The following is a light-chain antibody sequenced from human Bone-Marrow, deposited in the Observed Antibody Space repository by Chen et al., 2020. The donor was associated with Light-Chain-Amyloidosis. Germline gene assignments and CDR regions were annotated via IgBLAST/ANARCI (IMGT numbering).Light chain of an antibody. CDR1: SRDVGNYNL. V-gene: IGLV2-23*02. CDR2: EVN. Sequence: QSALTLPASMSGSPGQSITISCTGSSRDVGNYNLVSWYQQHPGKAPKLMIFEVNKRPSGVSNRCSGSKSGNTASLTISGLLAEDEADYHCGSYAGSNTVVFGGGTKLTVL. J-gene: IGLJ2*01. CDR3: GSYAGSNTVV.